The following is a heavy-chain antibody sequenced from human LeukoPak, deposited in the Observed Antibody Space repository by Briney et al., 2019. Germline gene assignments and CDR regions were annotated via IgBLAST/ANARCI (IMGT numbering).Heavy chain of an antibody. J-gene: IGHJ4*02. CDR3: ARVGISGELDY. CDR2: IYHSGST. D-gene: IGHD1-26*01. V-gene: IGHV4-38-2*02. CDR1: GYSISSGYY. Sequence: SETLSLTCTVSGYSISSGYYWGWIRQPPGKGLEWIGSIYHSGSTYYNPSLKSRVTISVDTSKNQFSPKLSSVTAADTAVYYCARVGISGELDYWGQGTLVTVSS.